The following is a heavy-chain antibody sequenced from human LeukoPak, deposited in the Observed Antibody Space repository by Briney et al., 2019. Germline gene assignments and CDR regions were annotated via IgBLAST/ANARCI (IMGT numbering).Heavy chain of an antibody. D-gene: IGHD1-1*01. J-gene: IGHJ4*02. CDR3: ARVWKGNYYDY. V-gene: IGHV3-23*01. CDR2: ISGTGGST. Sequence: GGSLRLSCAASGFTFSNYGMSWVRQAPGKGLEWISGISGTGGSTYYADSVKGRFTISRDNSKNTLYLQMNSLRAEDTAIYYCARVWKGNYYDYWGQGTLVTVSS. CDR1: GFTFSNYG.